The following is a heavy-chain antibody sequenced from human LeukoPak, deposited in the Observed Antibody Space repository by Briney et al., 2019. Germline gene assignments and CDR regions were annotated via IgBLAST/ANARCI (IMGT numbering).Heavy chain of an antibody. J-gene: IGHJ4*02. Sequence: SETLSLTCRVSGGSISSYYWSWIRQPAGKGLEWIGRIHTSGSTNYNPSLKSRVTMSLDTSKNQFSLKLSSVTAADTAVYYCASSTVVTQLDYWGQGTLVTVSS. CDR3: ASSTVVTQLDY. CDR1: GGSISSYY. CDR2: IHTSGST. D-gene: IGHD4-23*01. V-gene: IGHV4-4*07.